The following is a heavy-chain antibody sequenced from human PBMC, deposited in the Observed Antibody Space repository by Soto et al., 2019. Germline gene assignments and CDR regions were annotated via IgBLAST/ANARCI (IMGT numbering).Heavy chain of an antibody. Sequence: ASVKVSCKSSGYTFTSYDINWVLQATGQGLDWMGWMNPNSGNTGYAQKFQGRVTMTRNTSISTAYMELSSLRSEDTAVYYCARVYPYDFWSGYYTGGNWFDPWGQGTLVTVSS. CDR1: GYTFTSYD. V-gene: IGHV1-8*01. D-gene: IGHD3-3*01. CDR2: MNPNSGNT. CDR3: ARVYPYDFWSGYYTGGNWFDP. J-gene: IGHJ5*02.